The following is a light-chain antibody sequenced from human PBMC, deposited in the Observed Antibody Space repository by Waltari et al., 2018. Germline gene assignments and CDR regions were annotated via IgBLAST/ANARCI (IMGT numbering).Light chain of an antibody. V-gene: IGKV1-5*03. CDR2: KAS. Sequence: DIQMTQSPSTLSAPVGDSVTITCRASQRISSWLAWYQQKPGKAPKLLIYKASSLESGVPSRFSGSGSGTEFTLTISSLQPDDFATYYCQQYNSYSTFGQGTKVEIK. J-gene: IGKJ1*01. CDR3: QQYNSYST. CDR1: QRISSW.